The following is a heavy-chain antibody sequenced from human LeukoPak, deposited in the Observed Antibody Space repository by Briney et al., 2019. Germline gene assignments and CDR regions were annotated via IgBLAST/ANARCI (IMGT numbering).Heavy chain of an antibody. CDR2: ICHSGST. J-gene: IGHJ5*02. D-gene: IGHD2-2*01. CDR1: GYSISSGYY. CDR3: ARHGDIVVVPAAPLGWFDP. V-gene: IGHV4-38-2*01. Sequence: PSETLSLTCAVSGYSISSGYYWGWIRQPPGKGLEWIGSICHSGSTYYNPSLKSRVTISVDTSKNQFSLKLSSVTAADTAVYYCARHGDIVVVPAAPLGWFDPWGQGTLVTVSS.